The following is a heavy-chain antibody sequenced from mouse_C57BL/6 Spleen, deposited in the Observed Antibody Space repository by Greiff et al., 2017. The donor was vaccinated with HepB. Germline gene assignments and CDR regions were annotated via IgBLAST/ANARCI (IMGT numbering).Heavy chain of an antibody. Sequence: DVMLVESGGGLVKPGGSLKLSCAASGFTFSDYGMHWVRQAPEKGLAWVAYISSGSRTIYYADTVKGRFTISRDNAKNTLFLQMTSLRSEDTAMYYCARTTTADYWGQGTTLTVSS. CDR2: ISSGSRTI. J-gene: IGHJ2*01. CDR1: GFTFSDYG. V-gene: IGHV5-17*01. CDR3: ARTTTADY. D-gene: IGHD1-2*01.